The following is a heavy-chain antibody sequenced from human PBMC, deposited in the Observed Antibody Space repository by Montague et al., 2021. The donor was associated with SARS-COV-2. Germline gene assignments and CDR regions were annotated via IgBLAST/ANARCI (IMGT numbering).Heavy chain of an antibody. CDR3: AREDGWNWFDP. D-gene: IGHD5-24*01. CDR1: GGSINSVY. CDR2: IYYRGST. Sequence: SETLSLTCTVSGGSINSVYWSWIRQPPGKGLEWIGYIYYRGSTNYNPSLKSRVTISVDTSKNQFSLKLISVTAADTAVYYCAREDGWNWFDPWGQGILVTVSS. J-gene: IGHJ5*02. V-gene: IGHV4-59*01.